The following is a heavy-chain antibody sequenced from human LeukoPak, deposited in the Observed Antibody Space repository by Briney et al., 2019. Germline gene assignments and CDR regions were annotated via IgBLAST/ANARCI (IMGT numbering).Heavy chain of an antibody. J-gene: IGHJ4*02. CDR1: GFTFSSHW. V-gene: IGHV3-48*03. D-gene: IGHD4-11*01. CDR3: ARDRGSRSNSPYYFDY. Sequence: GGSLRLSCAASGFTFSSHWVNWVRQAPGKGLEWVSYISSSGGGIYYAHSVRGRFTISRDNAKNSLYLEMNSLRAEDTAIYYCARDRGSRSNSPYYFDYWGQGTLVTVSS. CDR2: ISSSGGGI.